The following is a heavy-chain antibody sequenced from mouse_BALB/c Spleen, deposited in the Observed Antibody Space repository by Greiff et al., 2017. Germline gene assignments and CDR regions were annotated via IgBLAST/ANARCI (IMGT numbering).Heavy chain of an antibody. J-gene: IGHJ2*01. CDR3: ARGGYYRYDFDY. Sequence: VQLKESGAELVKPGASVKLSCTASGFNIKDTYMHWVKQRPEQGLEWIGRIDPANGNTKYDPKFQGKATITADTSSNTAYLQLSSLTSEDTAVYYCARGGYYRYDFDYWGQGTTLTVSS. D-gene: IGHD2-14*01. CDR1: GFNIKDTY. V-gene: IGHV14-3*02. CDR2: IDPANGNT.